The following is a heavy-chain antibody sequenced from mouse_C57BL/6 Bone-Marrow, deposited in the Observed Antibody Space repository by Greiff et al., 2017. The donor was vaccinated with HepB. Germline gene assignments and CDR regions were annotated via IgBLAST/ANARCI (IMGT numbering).Heavy chain of an antibody. CDR2: IHPNSGST. Sequence: VKLQQPGAELVKPGASVKLSCKASGYTFTSYWMHWVKQRPGQGLEWIGMIHPNSGSTNYNEKFKSKATLTVDKSSSTAYMQLSSLTSEDSAVYYCAREDYYGSLFAYWGQGTLVTVSA. CDR3: AREDYYGSLFAY. V-gene: IGHV1-64*01. CDR1: GYTFTSYW. J-gene: IGHJ3*01. D-gene: IGHD1-1*01.